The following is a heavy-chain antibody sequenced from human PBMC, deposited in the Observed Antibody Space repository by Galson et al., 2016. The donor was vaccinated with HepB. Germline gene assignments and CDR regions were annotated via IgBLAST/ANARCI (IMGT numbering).Heavy chain of an antibody. CDR2: TSGNAGYT. V-gene: IGHV3-23*01. CDR1: GFTFDSYA. J-gene: IGHJ6*02. Sequence: SLRLSCAASGFTFDSYAMTWVRQAPGKGLEWVSSTSGNAGYTYYAASVKGRFTISRDNPKNTLYLQMNSVTAGDTAVYYCATTSRAGSNYEFWSDYFYYYYGMDVWGQGTLVTVSS. D-gene: IGHD3-3*01. CDR3: ATTSRAGSNYEFWSDYFYYYYGMDV.